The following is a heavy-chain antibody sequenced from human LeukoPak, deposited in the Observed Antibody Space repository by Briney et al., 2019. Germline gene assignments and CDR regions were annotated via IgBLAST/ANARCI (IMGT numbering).Heavy chain of an antibody. Sequence: SETLSLTCTVSGGSISSYYWNWIRQPPGKGLEWIGYIYYSGSTNYNPSLKSRVTISVDTSKNQFSLKLSSVTAADTAVYYCARQTYYYDSSGYYAWLPADYWGQGTLVTVSS. CDR1: GGSISSYY. D-gene: IGHD3-22*01. CDR3: ARQTYYYDSSGYYAWLPADY. J-gene: IGHJ4*02. V-gene: IGHV4-59*01. CDR2: IYYSGST.